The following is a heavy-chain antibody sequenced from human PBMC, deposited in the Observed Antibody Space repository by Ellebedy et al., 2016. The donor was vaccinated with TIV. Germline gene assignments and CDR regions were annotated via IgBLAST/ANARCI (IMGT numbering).Heavy chain of an antibody. CDR1: GYIFTAYY. J-gene: IGHJ4*02. V-gene: IGHV1-2*02. CDR2: LNPNSGVT. D-gene: IGHD5-24*01. CDR3: ATPRDGWPSFDH. Sequence: ASVKVSXXASGYIFTAYYLHWVRQAPGQGLEWMGWLNPNSGVTKLAQKFQGRVTLTRDTSTSTAYMDVSSLTSDDTAVYYCATPRDGWPSFDHWGQGTLVTVSS.